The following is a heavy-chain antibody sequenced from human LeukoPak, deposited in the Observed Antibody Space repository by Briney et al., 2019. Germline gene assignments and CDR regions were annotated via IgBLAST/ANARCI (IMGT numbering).Heavy chain of an antibody. V-gene: IGHV1-3*01. CDR1: GYTFTSYA. CDR2: INAGNGNT. Sequence: ASVNVSCKASGYTFTSYAMHWVRQAPGQRLEWMGWINAGNGNTKYSQKFQGRVTITRDTSASTAYMELSSLRSEDTAVYYCARYPVWFGEYDYGMDVWGQGTTVTVSS. J-gene: IGHJ6*02. D-gene: IGHD3-10*01. CDR3: ARYPVWFGEYDYGMDV.